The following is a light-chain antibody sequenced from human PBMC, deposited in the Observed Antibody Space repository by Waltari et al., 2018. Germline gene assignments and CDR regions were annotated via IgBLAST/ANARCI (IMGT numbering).Light chain of an antibody. J-gene: IGLJ3*02. V-gene: IGLV1-40*01. CDR3: QSNDQGLTDFFRV. CDR1: RSNLGANFD. CDR2: GDK. Sequence: QAVLTQPPSVSGAPGQRITISCTGTRSNLGANFDVHWYQQLPGSAPKLLIYGDKIRPSGVPDRFSASRSGTSASLAITGLQAEDEAVYYCQSNDQGLTDFFRVFGGGTRVTVL.